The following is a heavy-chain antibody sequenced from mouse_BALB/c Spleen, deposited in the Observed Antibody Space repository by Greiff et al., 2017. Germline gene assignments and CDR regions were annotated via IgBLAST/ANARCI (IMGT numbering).Heavy chain of an antibody. Sequence: EVQGVESGGGLVQPGGSLRLSCATSGFTFTDYYMSWVRQPPGKALEWLGFIRNKANGYTTEYSASVKGRFTISRDNSQSILYLQMNTLRAEDSATYYCARDQGTVVGDWYFDVWGAGTTVTVSS. CDR2: IRNKANGYTT. D-gene: IGHD1-1*01. CDR1: GFTFTDYY. J-gene: IGHJ1*01. V-gene: IGHV7-3*02. CDR3: ARDQGTVVGDWYFDV.